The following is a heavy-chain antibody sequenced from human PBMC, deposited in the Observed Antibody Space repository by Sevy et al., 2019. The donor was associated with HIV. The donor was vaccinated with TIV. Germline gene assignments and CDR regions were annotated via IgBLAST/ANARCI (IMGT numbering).Heavy chain of an antibody. Sequence: GGSLRLSCAASGFTFDDYGMSWVRQAPGKGLEWVSGINWNGGSTGYADSVKGRFTISRDNAKNSLYLQMNSLRAEDTALYYCARGPRSSWYSPIAGRFDYWGQGTLVTVSS. V-gene: IGHV3-20*04. D-gene: IGHD6-13*01. CDR3: ARGPRSSWYSPIAGRFDY. CDR1: GFTFDDYG. CDR2: INWNGGST. J-gene: IGHJ4*02.